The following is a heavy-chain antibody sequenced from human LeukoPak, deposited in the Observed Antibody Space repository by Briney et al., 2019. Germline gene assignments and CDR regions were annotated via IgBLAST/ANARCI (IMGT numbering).Heavy chain of an antibody. J-gene: IGHJ4*02. D-gene: IGHD5-24*01. CDR1: GFTFSSYA. Sequence: PGGSLRLSCAASGFTFSSYAMSWVRQAPGKGLEWVSAFSGSGGDTYYADSVKGRFTISRDNSKDTLYLQMNSLRAEDTAVYYCAKSGYNRFDYWGQGTLVTVSS. CDR2: FSGSGGDT. CDR3: AKSGYNRFDY. V-gene: IGHV3-23*01.